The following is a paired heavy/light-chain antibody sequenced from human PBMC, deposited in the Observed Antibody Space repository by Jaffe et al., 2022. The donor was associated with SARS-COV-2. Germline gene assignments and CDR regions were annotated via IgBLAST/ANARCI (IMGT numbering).Light chain of an antibody. CDR2: AAS. V-gene: IGKV1-16*02. Sequence: DIQMTQSPSSLSASVGDRVTITCRASQGISDYLAWFQQKPGKAPKSLIYAASSLQSGVPSKFSGSGSGTDFTLTISSLQPEDFATYYCQQYHSYPYTFGQGTKLEIK. CDR1: QGISDY. CDR3: QQYHSYPYT. J-gene: IGKJ2*01.
Heavy chain of an antibody. CDR2: INYSGVST. CDR3: AKRQYSSGGGAFDI. Sequence: EVQLLESGGGLVQPGGSLRLSCAASGFTFSSYAMSWVRQAPGKGLEWVSGINYSGVSTYYADSVRGRFTISRDNSKNTLYLQMNSLRAEDTAVYYCAKRQYSSGGGAFDIWGQGTKVTVSS. CDR1: GFTFSSYA. V-gene: IGHV3-23*01. D-gene: IGHD6-19*01. J-gene: IGHJ3*02.